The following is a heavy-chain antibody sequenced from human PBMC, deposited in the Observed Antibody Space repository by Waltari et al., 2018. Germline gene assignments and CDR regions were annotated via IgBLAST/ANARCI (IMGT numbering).Heavy chain of an antibody. J-gene: IGHJ4*02. V-gene: IGHV3-9*01. CDR1: GFNFDDYA. CDR3: AKGHSGSYGLKD. Sequence: EVQLVESGGGLVQTGRSLGLSCAVYGFNFDDYAMHWCRQPPGKGLEWVSGISWNSDNIGYADSVKGRFTISRDNAKNSLYLQMNSLRPEDTALYYCAKGHSGSYGLKDWGQGTLVTVSS. CDR2: ISWNSDNI. D-gene: IGHD1-26*01.